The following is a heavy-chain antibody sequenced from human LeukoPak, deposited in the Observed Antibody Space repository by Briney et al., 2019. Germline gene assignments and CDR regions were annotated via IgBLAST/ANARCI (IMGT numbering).Heavy chain of an antibody. CDR2: ISSSSSTI. V-gene: IGHV3-48*01. D-gene: IGHD6-19*01. J-gene: IGHJ4*02. CDR1: GFTFSSYA. Sequence: GSLRLSCAASGFTFSSYAMSWVRQAPGKGLEWVSYISSSSSTIYYADSVKGRFTISRDNAKNSLYLQMNSLRAEDTAVYYCARDREAEAGIYWGQGTLVTVSS. CDR3: ARDREAEAGIY.